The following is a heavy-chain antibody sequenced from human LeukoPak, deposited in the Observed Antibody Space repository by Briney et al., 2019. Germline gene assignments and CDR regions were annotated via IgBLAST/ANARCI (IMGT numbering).Heavy chain of an antibody. CDR2: IDPNNGGT. V-gene: IGHV1-2*02. Sequence: ASMKVSCKASGYTFSAYYMHWVRQAPGPGLEWMGWIDPNNGGTKYAQKFQGRVTMTRDTSISTAYMELSRLRSDDTAVYYRARDPPPPPLGDYSAIDAFDMWGQGTMVTVSS. CDR3: ARDPPPPPLGDYSAIDAFDM. CDR1: GYTFSAYY. J-gene: IGHJ3*02. D-gene: IGHD4-17*01.